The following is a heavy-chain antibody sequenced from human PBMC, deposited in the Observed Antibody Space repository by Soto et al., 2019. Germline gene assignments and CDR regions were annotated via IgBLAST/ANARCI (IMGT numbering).Heavy chain of an antibody. CDR2: IYHSGST. Sequence: SETLSLTCTVSSVSITSGGYYWSWIRQLPGKGLEYIGYIYHSGSTYYNPSLKSRLTISVDTSKNQFSLKLTSVTAADTAVYYCAKTGWTYRYPMYYFDYWGHGTLVTAPQ. CDR1: SVSITSGGYY. J-gene: IGHJ4*01. D-gene: IGHD3-16*02. CDR3: AKTGWTYRYPMYYFDY. V-gene: IGHV4-31*03.